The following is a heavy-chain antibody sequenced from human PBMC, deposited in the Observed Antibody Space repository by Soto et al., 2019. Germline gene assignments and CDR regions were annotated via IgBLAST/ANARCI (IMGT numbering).Heavy chain of an antibody. D-gene: IGHD5-18*01. V-gene: IGHV4-30-2*01. CDR3: ARERGGYGLFDA. CDR2: IYPSGMP. Sequence: SETLSLTCTVSGGTISNAAYSWSWIRQPPGKGLEWIGYIYPSGMPFYNPSLRSRVTISIDRSNDQFSLNLKSVTAADTAVYYCARERGGYGLFDAWGQGTLVTVSS. J-gene: IGHJ4*02. CDR1: GGTISNAAYS.